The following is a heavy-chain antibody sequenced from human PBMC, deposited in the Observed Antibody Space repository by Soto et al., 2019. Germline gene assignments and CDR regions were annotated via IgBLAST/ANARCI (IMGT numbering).Heavy chain of an antibody. Sequence: QITLKESGPTLVKPTQTRTLTCTFSGFSLSTSGVGVGWIRQPPGKALEWLALIYWDDDKRYSPSLKSRLTITKDTSKNQVVLTTTNMDPVDTATYYCARSGREQWLAPMPFDYWGQGTLVTVSS. CDR1: GFSLSTSGVG. J-gene: IGHJ4*02. CDR2: IYWDDDK. V-gene: IGHV2-5*02. CDR3: ARSGREQWLAPMPFDY. D-gene: IGHD6-19*01.